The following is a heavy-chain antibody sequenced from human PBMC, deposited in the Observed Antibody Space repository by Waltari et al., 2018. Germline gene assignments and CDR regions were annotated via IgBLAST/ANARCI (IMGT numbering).Heavy chain of an antibody. D-gene: IGHD6-13*01. CDR2: ILYNGSNK. CDR3: AKEGVAGSSWSPTAFDY. Sequence: QVQLVESGGGVVQPGRSLRLSCAASGFTFSSYGMHWVRQAPGKGLEWVAVILYNGSNKYYADSVKGRFTISRDNSKNTLYLQMNSLRAEDTAVYYCAKEGVAGSSWSPTAFDYWGQGTLVTVSS. CDR1: GFTFSSYG. V-gene: IGHV3-33*06. J-gene: IGHJ4*02.